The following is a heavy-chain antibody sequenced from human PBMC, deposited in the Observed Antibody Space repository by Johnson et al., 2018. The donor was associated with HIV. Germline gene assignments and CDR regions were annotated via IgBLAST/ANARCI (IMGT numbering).Heavy chain of an antibody. V-gene: IGHV3-66*02. CDR1: GFTFSSYW. CDR3: ARDGDSDAFDI. D-gene: IGHD4-17*01. J-gene: IGHJ3*02. CDR2: IYSGGST. Sequence: VQLVESGGGLVQPGGSLRLSCAASGFTFSSYWMSWVRQAPGKGLEWVSVIYSGGSTYYADSVKGRFTISRDNSENTLYLQMNSLRTEDTAVYYGARDGDSDAFDIWGQGTVVTVS.